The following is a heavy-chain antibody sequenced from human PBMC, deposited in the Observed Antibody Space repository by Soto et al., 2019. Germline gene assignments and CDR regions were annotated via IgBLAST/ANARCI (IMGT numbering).Heavy chain of an antibody. CDR1: GFTFTSSA. J-gene: IGHJ6*02. D-gene: IGHD2-8*01. CDR3: GAPPLGYCTNGVCPPSNYYYYGMDV. CDR2: IVVGSGNT. V-gene: IGHV1-58*01. Sequence: ASVKVSCKASGFTFTSSAVQWVRQARGQRLEWIGWIVVGSGNTNYAQKFQERVTITRDMSTSTAYMELSSLRSEDTAVYYCGAPPLGYCTNGVCPPSNYYYYGMDVWGQGTTVTVSS.